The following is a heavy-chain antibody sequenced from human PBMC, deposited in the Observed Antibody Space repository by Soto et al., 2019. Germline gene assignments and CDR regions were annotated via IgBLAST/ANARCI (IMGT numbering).Heavy chain of an antibody. CDR1: GGTFSSYA. Sequence: GASVKVSCKASGGTFSSYAISWVRQAPGQGLEWMGGIIPIFGTANYAQKFQGRVTITADESTSTAYLELSSLRSEDTAVYYCARAKDGSGINYYYGMDVWGQGTTVTVSS. J-gene: IGHJ6*02. D-gene: IGHD3-10*01. CDR2: IIPIFGTA. CDR3: ARAKDGSGINYYYGMDV. V-gene: IGHV1-69*13.